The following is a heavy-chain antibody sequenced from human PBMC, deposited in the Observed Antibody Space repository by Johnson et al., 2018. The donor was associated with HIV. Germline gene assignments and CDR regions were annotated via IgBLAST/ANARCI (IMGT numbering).Heavy chain of an antibody. CDR1: GFTFSNYG. CDR2: ISSDGSNK. Sequence: QVQLVESGGGVVQPGRSLRLSCAASGFTFSNYGMHWVRQGPGKGLEWVAVISSDGSNKYYADSVKGRFTISRDNSKNTLYLQMNSLRAEDTAVYYCARFRSSNWFDAFDIWGQGTMVTVSA. CDR3: ARFRSSNWFDAFDI. V-gene: IGHV3-30*03. J-gene: IGHJ3*02. D-gene: IGHD6-13*01.